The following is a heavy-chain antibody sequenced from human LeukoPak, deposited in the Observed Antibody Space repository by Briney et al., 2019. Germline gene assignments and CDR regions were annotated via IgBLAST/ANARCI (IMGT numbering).Heavy chain of an antibody. CDR2: IIPIFGTA. CDR3: ARGPLIAVAGSWVDY. V-gene: IGHV1-69*05. D-gene: IGHD6-19*01. J-gene: IGHJ4*02. CDR1: GGTFSSYA. Sequence: VASVKVSCKASGGTFSSYAISWVRQAPGQGLEWMGGIIPIFGTANHAQKFQGRVTITTDESTSTAYMELSSLRSEDTAVYYCARGPLIAVAGSWVDYWGQGTLVTVSS.